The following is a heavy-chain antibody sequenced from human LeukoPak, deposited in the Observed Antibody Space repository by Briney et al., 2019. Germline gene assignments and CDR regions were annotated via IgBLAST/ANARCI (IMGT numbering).Heavy chain of an antibody. D-gene: IGHD3-22*01. J-gene: IGHJ4*02. V-gene: IGHV1-69*04. CDR3: ARDPPATSSGYYYGVDY. CDR2: IIPILGIA. CDR1: GGTFSSYA. Sequence: SVKVSCKASGGTFSSYAISWVRQAPGQGLEWMGRIIPILGIANYAQKFQGRVTITADKSTSTAYMELNSLRSEDTAVYYCARDPPATSSGYYYGVDYWGQGTLVTVSS.